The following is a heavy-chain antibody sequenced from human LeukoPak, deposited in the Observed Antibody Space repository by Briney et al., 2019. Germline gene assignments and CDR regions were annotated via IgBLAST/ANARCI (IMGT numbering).Heavy chain of an antibody. J-gene: IGHJ4*02. Sequence: PGGSLRLSCAASGFTFSRKTMNWVRQAPGKGLEWVSYISSDGGTIYYADSVRGRFTISRDNAKNSLYLQMNSLRAEDTAVYYCASLRWRGYWGQGTLVTVSS. V-gene: IGHV3-48*01. CDR3: ASLRWRGY. D-gene: IGHD4-23*01. CDR2: ISSDGGTI. CDR1: GFTFSRKT.